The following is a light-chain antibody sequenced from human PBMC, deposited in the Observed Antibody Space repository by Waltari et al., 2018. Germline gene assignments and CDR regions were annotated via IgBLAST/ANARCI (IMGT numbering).Light chain of an antibody. CDR3: QQSFSIPWA. J-gene: IGKJ1*01. CDR1: QYINSY. V-gene: IGKV1-39*01. Sequence: DIQMTQSPSSLSASVGDRVTITCRASQYINSYLNWYQHKVGKAPKLLIYAASRLQSGVPSRFSGSGSGTDFTLTISNLQPEDFATYYCQQSFSIPWAFGQGTKVEIK. CDR2: AAS.